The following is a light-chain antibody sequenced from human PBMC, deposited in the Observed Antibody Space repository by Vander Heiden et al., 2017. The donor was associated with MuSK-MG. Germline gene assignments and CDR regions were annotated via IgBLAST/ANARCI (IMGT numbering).Light chain of an antibody. J-gene: IGLJ2*01. CDR2: EVR. V-gene: IGLV2-14*01. Sequence: PGQSITLSCPGTSSDVGGYNYVSWYQQHTGKAPKLMIYEVRNRPSGVSNRVSGAKSGKTASLTNAGLQAEDEADYYCSSYTSSSTLDVVFGGGTKLTVL. CDR1: SSDVGGYNY. CDR3: SSYTSSSTLDVV.